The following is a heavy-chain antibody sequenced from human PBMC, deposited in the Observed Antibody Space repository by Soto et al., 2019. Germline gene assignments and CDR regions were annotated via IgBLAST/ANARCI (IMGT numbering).Heavy chain of an antibody. CDR2: ISGSGGST. V-gene: IGHV3-23*01. D-gene: IGHD1-7*01. J-gene: IGHJ4*02. Sequence: EVQLLESGGGLVQPGGSLRLSCAASGFTFSSYAMSWVRQAPGKGLEWVSAISGSGGSTSYADSVKGRFTISRDNSKNPLYLQMNSLRAEDTAVYYCAKTSTNWNSHFDYWGQGTLVTVSS. CDR3: AKTSTNWNSHFDY. CDR1: GFTFSSYA.